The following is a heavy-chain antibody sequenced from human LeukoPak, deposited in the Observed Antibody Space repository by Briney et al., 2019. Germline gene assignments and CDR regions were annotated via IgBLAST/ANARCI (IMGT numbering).Heavy chain of an antibody. CDR1: GDSFIGYF. V-gene: IGHV4-34*01. Sequence: SETLSLTCAASGDSFIGYFWTWIRQAPGKGLEWIGDINHSGRTNYNPSLQRRVSISVDTSKNQFSLNVTSVTGADTAVYYCARTSGFFDSSGFYQQNPYYFQYWGQGVLVTVSS. J-gene: IGHJ4*02. CDR2: INHSGRT. D-gene: IGHD3-22*01. CDR3: ARTSGFFDSSGFYQQNPYYFQY.